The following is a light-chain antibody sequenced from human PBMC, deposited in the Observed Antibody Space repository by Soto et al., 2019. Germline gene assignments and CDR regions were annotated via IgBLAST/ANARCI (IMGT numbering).Light chain of an antibody. CDR3: QSYDSTLGARYV. CDR2: GNN. J-gene: IGLJ1*01. V-gene: IGLV1-40*01. CDR1: SSNIGANYD. Sequence: QPVLTQPPSVSGAPGQRVTISCTGSSSNIGANYDVHWYQHRPGTAPKLLIFGNNNRPSGVHDRFSGSTSGTSASLAIPRLQPEDEGDYYSQSYDSTLGARYVFGTGTKVTAL.